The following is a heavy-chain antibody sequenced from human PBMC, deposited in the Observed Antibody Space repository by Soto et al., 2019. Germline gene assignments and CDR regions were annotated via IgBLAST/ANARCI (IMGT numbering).Heavy chain of an antibody. J-gene: IGHJ4*02. D-gene: IGHD1-26*01. CDR1: GGSISSGGYS. CDR3: ARSRGSPVPLDY. Sequence: QLQLQESGSGLVKPSQTLSLTCAVSGGSISSGGYSWSWIRQPPGKGLEWIGYIYHSGSTYYNPSLKSRVTLSVDRSKNQFSLKLSSVTAADPAVYYCARSRGSPVPLDYWGQGTLVTVSS. CDR2: IYHSGST. V-gene: IGHV4-30-2*01.